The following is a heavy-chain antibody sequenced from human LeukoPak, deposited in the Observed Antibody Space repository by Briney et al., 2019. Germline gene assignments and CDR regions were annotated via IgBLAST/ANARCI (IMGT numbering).Heavy chain of an antibody. CDR3: ARGQGTVTTH. Sequence: KPSETLSLTCAVSGRSFSGYYWTWIRQPPGKGLEWIGEINHSGSANYNPSLKSRVTISLDTSKNQFSLKLSSVTAADTAVYYCARGQGTVTTHWGQGTLVTVSS. V-gene: IGHV4-34*01. CDR2: INHSGSA. CDR1: GRSFSGYY. D-gene: IGHD4-17*01. J-gene: IGHJ4*02.